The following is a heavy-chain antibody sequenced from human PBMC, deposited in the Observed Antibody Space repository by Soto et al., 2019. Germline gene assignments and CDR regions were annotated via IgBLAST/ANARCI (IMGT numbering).Heavy chain of an antibody. Sequence: SETLSLTCTVSGGSISSYYWSWIRQPPGKGLEWIGYIYYSGSTNYNPSLKSRVTISVDKSKNQFSLKLSSVTAADTAVYYCARGRGIPFAFDIWGQGTMVTVSS. CDR1: GGSISSYY. D-gene: IGHD6-13*01. J-gene: IGHJ3*02. CDR2: IYYSGST. CDR3: ARGRGIPFAFDI. V-gene: IGHV4-59*12.